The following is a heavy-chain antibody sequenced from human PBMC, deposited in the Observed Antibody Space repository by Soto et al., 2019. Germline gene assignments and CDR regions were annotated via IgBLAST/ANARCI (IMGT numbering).Heavy chain of an antibody. J-gene: IGHJ4*02. D-gene: IGHD2-2*01. CDR1: GYTFTSYY. V-gene: IGHV1-46*01. Sequence: QVQLVQSGAEVKKPGASVKVSCKASGYTFTSYYMHWVRQAPGQGLEWMGIINPSGGSTSYAQKCQGRVTMXXDXSXXTGYMELSSLRSEDTAVYYCAREGYCISTSCCLDYWGQGTLVTVSS. CDR3: AREGYCISTSCCLDY. CDR2: INPSGGST.